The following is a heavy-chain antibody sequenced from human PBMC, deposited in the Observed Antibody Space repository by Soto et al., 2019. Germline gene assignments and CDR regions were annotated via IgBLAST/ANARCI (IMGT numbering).Heavy chain of an antibody. V-gene: IGHV3-23*01. CDR1: GFTFSSYA. CDR2: IIGSGGST. CDR3: AKDGDYGDYEFDY. D-gene: IGHD4-17*01. J-gene: IGHJ4*02. Sequence: EVQLLESGGGLVQPGGSLRLSCAASGFTFSSYAMSWVGRPPGKGLGWVSAIIGSGGSTYYADSVKGRFTISRENSKNTRYLQMNSLRAEDTAVYYCAKDGDYGDYEFDYWGQGTLVTVSS.